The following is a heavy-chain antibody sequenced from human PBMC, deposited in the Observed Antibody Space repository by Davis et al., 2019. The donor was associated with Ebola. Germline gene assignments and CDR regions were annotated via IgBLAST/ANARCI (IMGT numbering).Heavy chain of an antibody. CDR2: IYYSGST. D-gene: IGHD3-3*02. CDR3: ARGGPFVEWLLMDP. CDR1: GGSISSYY. V-gene: IGHV4-59*01. J-gene: IGHJ5*02. Sequence: SETLSLTCTVSGGSISSYYWSWIRQPPGKGLEWIGYIYYSGSTNYNPSLKSRVTISVDTSKNQFSLKLRFGTAADTAVYYCARGGPFVEWLLMDPWGQGTLVTVSS.